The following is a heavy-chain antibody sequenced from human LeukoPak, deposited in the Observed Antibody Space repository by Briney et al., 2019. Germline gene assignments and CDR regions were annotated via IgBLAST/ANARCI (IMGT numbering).Heavy chain of an antibody. Sequence: SETLSLTCAVYGGSFSGYYWSWIPQPPGKGLEWIGEINHSGSTNYNPSLKSRVTISVDTSKNQFSLKLSSVTAADTAVYYCARGKIHYDFWSGYRVFDPWGQGTLVTVSS. CDR2: INHSGST. CDR1: GGSFSGYY. V-gene: IGHV4-34*01. D-gene: IGHD3-3*01. J-gene: IGHJ5*02. CDR3: ARGKIHYDFWSGYRVFDP.